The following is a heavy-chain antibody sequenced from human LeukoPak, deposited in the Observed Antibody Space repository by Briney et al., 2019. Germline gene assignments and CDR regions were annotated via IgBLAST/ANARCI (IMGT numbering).Heavy chain of an antibody. CDR1: GYTFTSYD. J-gene: IGHJ3*02. Sequence: ASVKVSCKASGYTFTSYDINWVRQATGQGLEWMGWMNPNSGNTGYAQKFQGRVTITRNTSISTAYMELSSLRFEDTAVYYCARGITIFGVVIAAFDIWGQGTMVTVSS. CDR3: ARGITIFGVVIAAFDI. D-gene: IGHD3-3*01. CDR2: MNPNSGNT. V-gene: IGHV1-8*03.